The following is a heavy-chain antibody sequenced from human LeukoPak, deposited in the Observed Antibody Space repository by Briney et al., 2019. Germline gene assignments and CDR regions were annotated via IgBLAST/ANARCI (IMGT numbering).Heavy chain of an antibody. CDR3: AQISVDTSRNRWSDFDS. V-gene: IGHV3-23*01. Sequence: GGSLRLSCAASGFIFSTYAMTWLRQAPGKGLEWVSALSASGFNTYYADSVKGRFTISRDNFKNMLYLQMNSLRAEDTAVYYCAQISVDTSRNRWSDFDSWGRGILVAVSS. J-gene: IGHJ4*02. D-gene: IGHD5-18*01. CDR2: LSASGFNT. CDR1: GFIFSTYA.